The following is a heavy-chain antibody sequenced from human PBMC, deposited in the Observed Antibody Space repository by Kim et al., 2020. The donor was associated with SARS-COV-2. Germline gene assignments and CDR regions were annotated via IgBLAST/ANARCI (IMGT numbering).Heavy chain of an antibody. D-gene: IGHD2-8*01. CDR2: INPISGGT. V-gene: IGHV1-2*02. J-gene: IGHJ4*02. Sequence: ASVKVSCKASGYTFTGYYIHWVRQAPGQGLEWMGWINPISGGTNYAQKFQGRVIMTSDTSITTANMELNRLTSDDTAVYFCARGDAGVSDYWGQGTLVTVSS. CDR3: ARGDAGVSDY. CDR1: GYTFTGYY.